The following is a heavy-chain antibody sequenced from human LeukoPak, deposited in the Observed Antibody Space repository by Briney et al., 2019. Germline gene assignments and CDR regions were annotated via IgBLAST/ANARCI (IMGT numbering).Heavy chain of an antibody. J-gene: IGHJ4*02. CDR3: AGGSRGPAANGRGTFDY. V-gene: IGHV3-48*03. CDR1: GFTFSSYE. CDR2: ISSSGSTI. Sequence: GGSLRLSCAASGFTFSSYEMNWVRQAPGKGLEWVSYISSSGSTIYYADSVKGRFTISRDNAKNSLYLQMNSLRAEDTAVYYCAGGSRGPAANGRGTFDYWGQGTLVTVSS. D-gene: IGHD2-2*01.